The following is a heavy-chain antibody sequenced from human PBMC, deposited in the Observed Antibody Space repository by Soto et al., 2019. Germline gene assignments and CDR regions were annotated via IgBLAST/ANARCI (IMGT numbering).Heavy chain of an antibody. CDR3: ARVGGDWGVGAGLNWCDP. J-gene: IGHJ5*02. D-gene: IGHD1-26*01. V-gene: IGHV1-18*04. CDR2: ISAYNGNT. Sequence: QVQLVQSGAEVKKPGASVKVSCKASGYTFTSYGISWVRQAPGQGREWMGGISAYNGNTNYAQKLQGRVTMTTGTATSTAYMELRSLRSDDTAVYYCARVGGDWGVGAGLNWCDPWGQGTLVTVSS. CDR1: GYTFTSYG.